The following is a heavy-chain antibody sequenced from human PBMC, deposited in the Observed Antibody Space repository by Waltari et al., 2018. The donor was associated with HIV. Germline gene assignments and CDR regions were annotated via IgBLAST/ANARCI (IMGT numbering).Heavy chain of an antibody. D-gene: IGHD3-22*01. J-gene: IGHJ4*02. CDR1: GGSVSSGSYY. V-gene: IGHV4-61*01. CDR2: IYYSGST. CDR3: ARFPGYYDSSGYYVY. Sequence: QVQLQESGPVLVKPSETLSLTCTVSGGSVSSGSYYWRWIRQPPGKGLEWIGYIYYSGSTNYNPSLKSRVTISVDTSKNQFSLKLSSVTAADTAVYYCARFPGYYDSSGYYVYWGQGTLVTVSS.